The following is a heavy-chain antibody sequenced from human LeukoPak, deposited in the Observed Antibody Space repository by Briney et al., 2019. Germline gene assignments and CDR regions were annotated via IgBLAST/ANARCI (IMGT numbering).Heavy chain of an antibody. CDR2: IYYSGST. D-gene: IGHD6-19*01. CDR3: ARHRLSYLDY. V-gene: IGHV4-31*03. Sequence: PSQTLSLNCTVSGGSISSGGYYWSWIRQHPGKGLEWIGYIYYSGSTYYNPSLKSRVTISVDTSKNQFSLKLSSVTAADTAVYYCARHRLSYLDYWGQGTLVTVSS. J-gene: IGHJ4*02. CDR1: GGSISSGGYY.